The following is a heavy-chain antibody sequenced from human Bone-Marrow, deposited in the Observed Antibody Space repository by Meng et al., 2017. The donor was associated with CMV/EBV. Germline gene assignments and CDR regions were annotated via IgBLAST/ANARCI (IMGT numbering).Heavy chain of an antibody. V-gene: IGHV4-34*01. CDR1: GGSFSGYY. Sequence: SDTLSLTCAVYGGSFSGYYWSWIRQPPGKGLEWIGEINHSGSTNYNPSLKSRVTISVDTSKNQFSLKLSSVTAADTAVYYCARAAEAAAATLWVNWFDPWGQGTLVTVSS. CDR3: ARAAEAAAATLWVNWFDP. J-gene: IGHJ5*02. D-gene: IGHD6-13*01. CDR2: INHSGST.